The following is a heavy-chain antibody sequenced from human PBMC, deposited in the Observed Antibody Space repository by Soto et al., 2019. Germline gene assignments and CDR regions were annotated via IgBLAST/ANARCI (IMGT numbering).Heavy chain of an antibody. CDR1: GGSISSGSYY. CDR2: IYSTEST. CDR3: ARSDSSGKTRYYFDH. D-gene: IGHD3-22*01. V-gene: IGHV4-31*03. J-gene: IGHJ4*02. Sequence: SETLSLTCTVSGGSISSGSYYWTWIRQHPGKGLEWIGYIYSTESTNYNPSLKSRLTISVDMSASQFSLKLSSVTVADTAVYYCARSDSSGKTRYYFDHWGQGTLVTVSS.